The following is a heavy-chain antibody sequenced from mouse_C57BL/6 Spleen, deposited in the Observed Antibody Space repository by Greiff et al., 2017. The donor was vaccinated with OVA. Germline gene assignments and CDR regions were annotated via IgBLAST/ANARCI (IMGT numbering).Heavy chain of an antibody. J-gene: IGHJ4*01. D-gene: IGHD2-1*01. V-gene: IGHV2-2*01. CDR1: GFSLTSYG. CDR3: ARREDGNYHYAMDY. Sequence: VKLVESGPGLVQPSQSLSITCTVSGFSLTSYGVHWVRQSPGKGLEWLGVLWSGGSTDYNAAFISRLSLSKDNSKSQVFFKMNSLQADDTAIYYCARREDGNYHYAMDYWGQGTSVTVSS. CDR2: LWSGGST.